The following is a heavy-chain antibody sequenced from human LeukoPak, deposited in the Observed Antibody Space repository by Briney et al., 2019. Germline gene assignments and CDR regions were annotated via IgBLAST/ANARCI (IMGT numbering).Heavy chain of an antibody. CDR1: GGSLSSGDYY. CDR3: ARGWTYYYDSSGYYYGV. CDR2: IYYSGST. D-gene: IGHD3-22*01. V-gene: IGHV4-30-4*01. Sequence: SQTLSLTCTVSGGSLSSGDYYWGWIRQPPGTGLEWIGYIYYSGSTYYNPSLKSRVTISVDTSKNQFSLKLSSVTAADTAVYYCARGWTYYYDSSGYYYGVWGQGTLVTVSS. J-gene: IGHJ4*02.